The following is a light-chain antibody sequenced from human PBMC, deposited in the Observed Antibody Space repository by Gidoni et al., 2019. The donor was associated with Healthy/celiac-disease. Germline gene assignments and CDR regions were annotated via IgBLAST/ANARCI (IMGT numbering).Light chain of an antibody. CDR3: QQRSNWGGT. J-gene: IGKJ3*01. V-gene: IGKV3-11*01. CDR2: DAS. Sequence: EIVLTQSPATLSLSPGERATLSCRASQSVSSYLAWYQQKPGQAPRLLIYDASNRATGIPARFSGSGSGIDFTLTISSLEPEDFAVYYCQQRSNWGGTFGPGTKVDIK. CDR1: QSVSSY.